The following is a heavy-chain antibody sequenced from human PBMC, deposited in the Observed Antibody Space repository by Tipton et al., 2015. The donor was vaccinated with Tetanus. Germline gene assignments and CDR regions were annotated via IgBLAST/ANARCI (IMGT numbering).Heavy chain of an antibody. V-gene: IGHV4-59*01. Sequence: TLSLTCTVSGGSISSYYWSWIRQPPGKGLEWIGDIYYSGSTNYNPSLKSRVTISVDTSKNQFSLKLSSVTAADTAVYYCARGGIAAAGGALDYWGQGTLVTVSS. CDR1: GGSISSYY. J-gene: IGHJ4*02. D-gene: IGHD6-13*01. CDR3: ARGGIAAAGGALDY. CDR2: IYYSGST.